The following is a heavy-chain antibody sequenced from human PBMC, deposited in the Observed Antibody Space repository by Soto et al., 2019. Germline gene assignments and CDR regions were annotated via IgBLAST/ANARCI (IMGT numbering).Heavy chain of an antibody. CDR3: ARTRTIAAAGTGGKDV. D-gene: IGHD6-13*01. J-gene: IGHJ6*02. CDR1: GFSLSTSGMC. CDR2: IDWDDDK. V-gene: IGHV2-70*01. Sequence: SGPTLVNPTQTLALTCTFSGFSLSTSGMCVSWIRQPPGKALEWLALIDWDDDKYYSTSLKTRLTISKDTSKNQVVLTMTNMDPVDTATYYCARTRTIAAAGTGGKDVWGQGTTVTVSS.